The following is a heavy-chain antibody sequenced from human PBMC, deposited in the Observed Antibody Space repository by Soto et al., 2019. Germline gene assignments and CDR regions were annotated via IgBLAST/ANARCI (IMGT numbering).Heavy chain of an antibody. V-gene: IGHV4-31*03. J-gene: IGHJ6*02. CDR2: IYYSGST. D-gene: IGHD5-18*01. Sequence: SETLSLTCTVSGGSISSGGYYWSWIRQHPGKGLEWIGYIYYSGSTYYNPSLKSRVTISVDTSKNQFSLKLSSVTAADTAVYYCARDRIQLWLPRGYYYYYGMDVWGQGTTVTVS. CDR3: ARDRIQLWLPRGYYYYYGMDV. CDR1: GGSISSGGYY.